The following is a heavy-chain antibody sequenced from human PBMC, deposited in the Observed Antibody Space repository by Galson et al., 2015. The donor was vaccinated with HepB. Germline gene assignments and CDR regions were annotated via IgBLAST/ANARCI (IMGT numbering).Heavy chain of an antibody. Sequence: SVKVSCKASGYTFTNYGISWVRQAPGQGLEWMGWISAYNGNTNSAQEFQGRVTMTTETSTSTAYMELRSLRSDDTAVYYCAIGAQILTSPEYFRNWGQGTLVTVSS. CDR3: AIGAQILTSPEYFRN. CDR1: GYTFTNYG. J-gene: IGHJ1*01. D-gene: IGHD2-8*01. V-gene: IGHV1-18*01. CDR2: ISAYNGNT.